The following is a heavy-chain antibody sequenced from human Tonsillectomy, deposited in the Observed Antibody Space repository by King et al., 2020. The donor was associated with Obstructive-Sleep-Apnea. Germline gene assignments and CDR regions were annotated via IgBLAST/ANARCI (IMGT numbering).Heavy chain of an antibody. V-gene: IGHV1-18*04. CDR2: INAYSGNT. CDR3: ARDLGLYPQSRYWFDP. D-gene: IGHD4/OR15-4a*01. J-gene: IGHJ5*02. CDR1: GYTFTNYG. Sequence: VQLVESGAEVKKPGASVKVSCKASGYTFTNYGISWVRQAPGQGLEWMGWINAYSGNTNYVQKLQGRVTMTADTSTNTAYMELRSLRFDDTAVYFCARDLGLYPQSRYWFDPWGQGTLVTVSS.